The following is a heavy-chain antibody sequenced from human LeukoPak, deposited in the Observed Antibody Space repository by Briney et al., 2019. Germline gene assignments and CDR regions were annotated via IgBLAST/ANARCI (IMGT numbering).Heavy chain of an antibody. J-gene: IGHJ4*02. Sequence: ETLSLTCTVSGGSISSSSYYWGWIRQAPGKGLEWVSAISGSGGSTYYADSVKGRFTISRDNSKNTLYLQMNSLRAEDTAVYYCAPRGSSSWTPPDYWGQGTLVTVSS. V-gene: IGHV3-23*01. CDR1: GGSISSSSYY. CDR3: APRGSSSWTPPDY. D-gene: IGHD6-13*01. CDR2: ISGSGGST.